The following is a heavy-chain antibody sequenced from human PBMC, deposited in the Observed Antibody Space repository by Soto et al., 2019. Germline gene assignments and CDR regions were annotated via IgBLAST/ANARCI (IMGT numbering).Heavy chain of an antibody. CDR3: ARESVLDYLFDY. CDR1: RGSISSGAYY. J-gene: IGHJ4*02. D-gene: IGHD2-8*01. Sequence: QVQLQESGPGLVKPSQTLSLTCSVSRGSISSGAYYWSWIRQHPGKGLEWIGYIYHSGSTYYNPSLKSRVTISVDTFKNQFSLKLTSVTAADTAVHYCARESVLDYLFDYWGQGTLVTVSS. CDR2: IYHSGST. V-gene: IGHV4-31*03.